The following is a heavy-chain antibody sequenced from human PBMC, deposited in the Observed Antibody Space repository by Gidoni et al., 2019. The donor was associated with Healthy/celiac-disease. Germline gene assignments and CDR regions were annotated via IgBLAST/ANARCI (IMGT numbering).Heavy chain of an antibody. J-gene: IGHJ4*02. CDR1: GGSISSGGYS. CDR3: ARAFGGVISPYYFDY. Sequence: QVQLQESGPGLVKPSQTLSLTCAVSGGSISSGGYSWSWIRQPPGKGLEWIGYIYYSGSTYYNPSLKSRVTISVDTSKNQFSLKLSSVTAADTAVYYCARAFGGVISPYYFDYWGQGTLVTVSS. CDR2: IYYSGST. V-gene: IGHV4-30-4*07. D-gene: IGHD3-16*02.